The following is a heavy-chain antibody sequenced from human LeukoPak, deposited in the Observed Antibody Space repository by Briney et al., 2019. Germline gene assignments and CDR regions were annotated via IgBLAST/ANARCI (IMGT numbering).Heavy chain of an antibody. V-gene: IGHV3-30*18. CDR2: ISYDGSNK. Sequence: GGSLRLSCAASGFTFSSYGMHWVRQAPGKGLEWVAVISYDGSNKYYADSVKGRFTISRDNSKNTLYLQMNSLRAEDTAVYYCAKAGEDIMITFGGVIGEDIWGQGTMVTVSS. CDR1: GFTFSSYG. J-gene: IGHJ3*02. D-gene: IGHD3-16*02. CDR3: AKAGEDIMITFGGVIGEDI.